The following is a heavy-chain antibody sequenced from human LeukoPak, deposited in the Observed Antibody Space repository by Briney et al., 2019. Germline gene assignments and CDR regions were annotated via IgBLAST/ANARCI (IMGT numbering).Heavy chain of an antibody. CDR1: GYTITGYY. D-gene: IGHD2-2*01. V-gene: IGHV1-2*06. Sequence: ASVKVSCKASGYTITGYYMHWVRQAPGQGLEWMGRINPNSGGTNYAQKFQGRVTMTRDTSISTAYMELSSLRSDDTAVYYCAREQPADNYYGMDVWGQGTTVTVSS. J-gene: IGHJ6*02. CDR2: INPNSGGT. CDR3: AREQPADNYYGMDV.